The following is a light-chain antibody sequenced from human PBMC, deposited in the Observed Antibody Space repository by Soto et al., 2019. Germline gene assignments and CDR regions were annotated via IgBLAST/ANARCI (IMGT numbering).Light chain of an antibody. Sequence: EIVLTQSPGTLSLSPGERATLSCRASQSVSSSSLAWYQQKRGQAPRLLIHDASSRATGIPDRFSGSGSGTDFTLTISSLEPEDFAIYYCQQRTDSEIPFGPGTKVDIK. J-gene: IGKJ3*01. CDR2: DAS. V-gene: IGKV3D-20*02. CDR3: QQRTDSEIP. CDR1: QSVSSSS.